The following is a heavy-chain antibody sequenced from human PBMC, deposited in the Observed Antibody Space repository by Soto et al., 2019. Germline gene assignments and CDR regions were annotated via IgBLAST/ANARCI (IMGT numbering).Heavy chain of an antibody. CDR2: FSGGGGGT. V-gene: IGHV3-23*01. D-gene: IGHD1-1*01. CDR3: VRWNGFGDH. Sequence: EVQLLDSGGGLVQPGGSLRLSCAVSGFTLSDYRVTWVRQAPGKGLEWVSGFSGGGGGTFYADSVKGRFTISRDDSKNTAYLQMNGLGVEDTAVYYCVRWNGFGDHWGQGTLVTVSS. J-gene: IGHJ4*02. CDR1: GFTLSDYR.